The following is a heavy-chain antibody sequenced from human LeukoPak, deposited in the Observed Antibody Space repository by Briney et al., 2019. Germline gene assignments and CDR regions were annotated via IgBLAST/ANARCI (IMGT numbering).Heavy chain of an antibody. D-gene: IGHD7-27*01. J-gene: IGHJ5*02. CDR1: GFTFSTYG. V-gene: IGHV3-21*01. CDR3: ARGGESWFDP. Sequence: KTGGSLRLSCAASGFTFSTYGMNWVRQAPGKGLEWVSSISSSSSYIYYADSVKGRFTISRDNAKNSLYLQINSLRAEDTAVYYCARGGESWFDPWGQGTLVTVSS. CDR2: ISSSSSYI.